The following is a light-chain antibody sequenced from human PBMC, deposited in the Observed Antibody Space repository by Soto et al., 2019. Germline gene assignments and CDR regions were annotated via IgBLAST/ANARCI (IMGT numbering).Light chain of an antibody. Sequence: QSVLTQPPSVSAAPGQKVTISCSGSNSNIGNNDVSWYQQVPGTAPKLLIYDNDKRPSAIHDRFSGSKSGTSATLDITGLQTGDEADYYCGTWDNSLRAGLFGGGTKVTVL. V-gene: IGLV1-51*01. CDR2: DND. CDR3: GTWDNSLRAGL. J-gene: IGLJ3*02. CDR1: NSNIGNND.